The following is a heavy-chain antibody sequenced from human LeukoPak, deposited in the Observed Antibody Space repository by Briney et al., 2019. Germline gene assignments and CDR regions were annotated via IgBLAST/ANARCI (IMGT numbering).Heavy chain of an antibody. CDR1: GYTFNDSY. J-gene: IGHJ5*02. Sequence: ASVKVSCKASGYTFNDSYIHWVRQAPGQGLEWMGWIDPNTGDTSYAQMFQGRVAMTRDTSISTVYMDLSRLRSDDTAVYYCARVDVHHCVVDGGPVDHWGQGTLVTVSA. V-gene: IGHV1-2*02. CDR3: ARVDVHHCVVDGGPVDH. D-gene: IGHD2-15*01. CDR2: IDPNTGDT.